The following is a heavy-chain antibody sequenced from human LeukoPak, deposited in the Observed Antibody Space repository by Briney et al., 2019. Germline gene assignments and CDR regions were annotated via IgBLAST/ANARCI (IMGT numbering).Heavy chain of an antibody. D-gene: IGHD3-9*01. J-gene: IGHJ4*02. CDR2: VYYSGPT. V-gene: IGHV4-39*07. CDR3: ARVVRYFDWLLLEGYYFDY. Sequence: SETLSLTCTVSGGSISGSRYYWGWIRQPPGKGLEWIGSVYYSGPTKYNPSLKSRVNISVDTSKNQFSLKLSSVTAADTAVYYCARVVRYFDWLLLEGYYFDYWGQGTLVTVSS. CDR1: GGSISGSRYY.